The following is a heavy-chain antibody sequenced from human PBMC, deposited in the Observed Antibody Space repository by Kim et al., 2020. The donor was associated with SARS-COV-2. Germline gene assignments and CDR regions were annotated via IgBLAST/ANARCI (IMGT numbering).Heavy chain of an antibody. V-gene: IGHV1-24*01. D-gene: IGHD6-13*01. CDR2: VDPEDGET. CDR1: GYTLTELS. CDR3: ATGVPIAGNWFDP. Sequence: ASVKVSCKVSGYTLTELSMHWVRQAPGKGREWMGGVDPEDGETIYAQKFQGRVTMTEDTSTDTAYMELSSLRSEDTAVYYCATGVPIAGNWFDPWGQGTLVTVYS. J-gene: IGHJ5*02.